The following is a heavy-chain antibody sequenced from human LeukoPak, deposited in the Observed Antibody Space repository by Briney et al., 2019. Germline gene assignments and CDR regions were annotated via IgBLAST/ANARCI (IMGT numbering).Heavy chain of an antibody. D-gene: IGHD2-2*02. J-gene: IGHJ5*02. Sequence: SETLSLTCSVYGGSFSGYYWSWIRQPPGKGLEWIGEIYHSESTNYNPSLKSRVTISVDTSKNQFSLNMSSVTAADTAVYHCASGSSISCYTRACNWFDPWGQGTLVTVS. CDR3: ASGSSISCYTRACNWFDP. CDR1: GGSFSGYY. CDR2: IYHSEST. V-gene: IGHV4-34*01.